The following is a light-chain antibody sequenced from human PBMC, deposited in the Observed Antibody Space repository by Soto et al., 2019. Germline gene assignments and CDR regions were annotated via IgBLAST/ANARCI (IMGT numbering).Light chain of an antibody. J-gene: IGLJ1*01. V-gene: IGLV1-47*01. CDR1: SSNIGNHY. CDR3: AAWDDSLSGYV. Sequence: QSVLTQPPSASGTPGQRVTISCSGSSSNIGNHYVYWYQHLPGTAPKLLIYRNNQRPSGVPDRFSGSHSGTSGSLAISGLRSEDEADYYCAAWDDSLSGYVLGTGPKVTLL. CDR2: RNN.